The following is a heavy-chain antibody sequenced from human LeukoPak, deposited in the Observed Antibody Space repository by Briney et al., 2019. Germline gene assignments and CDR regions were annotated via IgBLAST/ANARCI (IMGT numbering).Heavy chain of an antibody. CDR1: GGSISSYY. CDR2: ISTSEST. Sequence: KPSETLSLTCTVSGGSISSYYWNWIRQPAGKGLEWIGRISTSESTQYNPSLKSRVTMSLDTSKNQFSLKLSSVTAADTAVYYCARDRGWGLSLAYWGQGALVTVSS. V-gene: IGHV4-4*07. CDR3: ARDRGWGLSLAY. J-gene: IGHJ4*02. D-gene: IGHD3-16*02.